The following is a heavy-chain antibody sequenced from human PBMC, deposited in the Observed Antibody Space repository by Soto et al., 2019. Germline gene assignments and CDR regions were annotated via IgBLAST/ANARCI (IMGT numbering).Heavy chain of an antibody. CDR1: GDSVSSNSAA. CDR3: TQAAGYISTWFFDS. D-gene: IGHD6-13*01. V-gene: IGHV6-1*01. J-gene: IGHJ4*02. Sequence: PSQTLSLTCAISGDSVSSNSAAWNWIRQSPSRGLEWLGRTYYRSKWYSDYAVSVKSRITINPDTSKNQFSLQLNSVTPEDTAVYYRTQAAGYISTWFFDSWAQGTLVTVSS. CDR2: TYYRSKWYS.